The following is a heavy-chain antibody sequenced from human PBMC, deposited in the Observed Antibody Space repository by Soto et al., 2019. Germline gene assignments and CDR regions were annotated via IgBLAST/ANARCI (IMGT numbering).Heavy chain of an antibody. J-gene: IGHJ6*03. D-gene: IGHD2-2*01. CDR2: IYYSGSA. Sequence: QVQLQESGPGLVKPSETLSLTCTVSGASISSYHWSWIRQTPGKGLEWLGYIYYSGSANYNPSRDTRVTCSVNTSKTLVSLKLSSVTAAATGVYQCAAAVPAEYVFPYYHMDVWGKGTTVTVSS. V-gene: IGHV4-59*01. CDR3: AAAVPAEYVFPYYHMDV. CDR1: GASISSYH.